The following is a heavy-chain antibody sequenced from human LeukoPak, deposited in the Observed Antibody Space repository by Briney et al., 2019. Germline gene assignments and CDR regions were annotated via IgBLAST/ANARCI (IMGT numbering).Heavy chain of an antibody. V-gene: IGHV4-59*01. Sequence: SETLSLTCTLSGDSFSTCYWSWIRQPPGKGREWIGFIYYSGSTNYNLSLKSRVTISIDTSKNQFSLKLNSVTDADTAVYYCAKGEQLVYFDYWGQGTLVTVSS. CDR2: IYYSGST. CDR1: GDSFSTCY. D-gene: IGHD6-13*01. J-gene: IGHJ4*02. CDR3: AKGEQLVYFDY.